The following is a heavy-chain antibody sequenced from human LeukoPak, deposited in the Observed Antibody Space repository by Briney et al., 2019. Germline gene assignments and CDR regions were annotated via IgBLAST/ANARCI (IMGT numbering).Heavy chain of an antibody. V-gene: IGHV4-61*08. CDR2: IYYISNT. CDR1: GASVGSAGYY. J-gene: IGHJ4*02. CDR3: ARVRGSGSYYIDY. D-gene: IGHD3-10*01. Sequence: PSETLSLTCTVSGASVGSAGYYWSWIRQPPGGGLERIGYIYYISNTNYNPSLKSRVTMSVDTSKNQFSLKLSSVTAADTAVYYCARVRGSGSYYIDYWGQGTLVTVSS.